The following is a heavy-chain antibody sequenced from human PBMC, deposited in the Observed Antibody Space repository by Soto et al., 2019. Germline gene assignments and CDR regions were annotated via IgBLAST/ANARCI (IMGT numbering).Heavy chain of an antibody. V-gene: IGHV3-23*01. CDR3: AKDKDWSGVYGMDV. J-gene: IGHJ6*02. CDR2: INGGSTT. CDR1: GFTFSSYA. Sequence: EVQLLESGGGLVQPGGSLRLSCAASGFTFSSYAMSWVRQAPGKGLEWVTAINGGSTTYYADSVKARFTISRDNSKNTLYLQMNSLRAEDTAVYYCAKDKDWSGVYGMDVWGQGTTVTVSS. D-gene: IGHD3-3*01.